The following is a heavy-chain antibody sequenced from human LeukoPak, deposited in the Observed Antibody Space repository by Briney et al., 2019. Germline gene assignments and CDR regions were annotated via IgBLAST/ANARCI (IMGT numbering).Heavy chain of an antibody. CDR2: IIPIFGTA. J-gene: IGHJ4*02. V-gene: IGHV1-69*13. CDR1: GGTFSSYA. D-gene: IGHD1-26*01. CDR3: ARDPYSGSYWNFDY. Sequence: GASVKVSCKASGGTFSSYAISWVRQAPGQGLEWMGGIIPIFGTANYAQKFQGRVTITADESTSTAYMELSSLRSEDTAVYYCARDPYSGSYWNFDYWGQGTLVTVSS.